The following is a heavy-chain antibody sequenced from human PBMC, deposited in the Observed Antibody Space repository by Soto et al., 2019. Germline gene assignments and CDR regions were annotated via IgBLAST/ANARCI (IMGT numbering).Heavy chain of an antibody. CDR3: ARMETFGSLNWFDP. CDR1: GYSFTNND. Sequence: ASVKVSCKASGYSFTNNDVSWVRHATGQGLEWMGWMNPGSGDTGYAQKFQGRVTMTRDISIATAYMELSSLRSADTAIYYCARMETFGSLNWFDPWGQGTLVTVSS. J-gene: IGHJ5*02. D-gene: IGHD3-16*01. V-gene: IGHV1-8*01. CDR2: MNPGSGDT.